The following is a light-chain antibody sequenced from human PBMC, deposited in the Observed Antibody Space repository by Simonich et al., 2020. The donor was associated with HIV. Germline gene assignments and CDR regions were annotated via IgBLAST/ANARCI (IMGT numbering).Light chain of an antibody. CDR1: KDIIYD. V-gene: IGKV1-6*01. CDR2: AAS. Sequence: AIQMTQSPSSLSASVGDKVTLTCRESKDIIYDLGWYQQKPGKTPKLLVYAASSLQTGVPSRFSGSGSGTDFTLTISSLQPEDFATYYCLQDYTYPLTFGGGTKVEI. CDR3: LQDYTYPLT. J-gene: IGKJ4*01.